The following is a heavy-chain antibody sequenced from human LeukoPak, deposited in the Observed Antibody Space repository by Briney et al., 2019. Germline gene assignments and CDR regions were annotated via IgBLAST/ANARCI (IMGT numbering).Heavy chain of an antibody. CDR3: AKAYIVLMVYAPDY. D-gene: IGHD2-8*01. CDR2: ISYDGSNK. CDR1: GFIFSSAW. J-gene: IGHJ4*02. Sequence: GGSLRLSCAASGFIFSSAWMTWVRQAPGKGLEWVAVISYDGSNKYYADSVKGRFTISRDNSKNTLYLQMNSLRAEDTAVYYCAKAYIVLMVYAPDYWGQGTLVTVSS. V-gene: IGHV3-30*18.